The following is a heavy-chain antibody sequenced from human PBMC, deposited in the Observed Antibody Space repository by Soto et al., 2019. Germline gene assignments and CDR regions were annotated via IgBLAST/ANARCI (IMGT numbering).Heavy chain of an antibody. CDR2: ISSSGSTI. CDR3: ARLYDSSGNDAFDI. Sequence: GGSLRLSCAASGFTFSSYEMNWVRQAPGKGLEWVSYISSSGSTIYYADSVKGRFTISRDNAKSSLYLQMNSLRAEDTAVYYCARLYDSSGNDAFDIWGQGTMVTVSS. CDR1: GFTFSSYE. V-gene: IGHV3-48*03. J-gene: IGHJ3*02. D-gene: IGHD3-22*01.